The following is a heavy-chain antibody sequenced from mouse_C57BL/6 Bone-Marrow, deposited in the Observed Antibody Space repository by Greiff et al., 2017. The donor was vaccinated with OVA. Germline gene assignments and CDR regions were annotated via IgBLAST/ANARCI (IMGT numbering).Heavy chain of an antibody. CDR3: ARTWDY. J-gene: IGHJ2*01. CDR2: INPNNGGT. V-gene: IGHV1-26*01. CDR1: GYTFNDYY. Sequence: EVQLQQSGPELVKPGASVKISCKASGYTFNDYYMNWVKQSHGKSLEWIGAINPNNGGTSYNQKFKGKATVTVDKSSSTAYMELRSLTSEDSAVYYCARTWDYWGQGTTLTVSS.